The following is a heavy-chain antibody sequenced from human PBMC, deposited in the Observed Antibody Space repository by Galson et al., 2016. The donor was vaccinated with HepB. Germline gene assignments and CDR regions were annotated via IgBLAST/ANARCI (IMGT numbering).Heavy chain of an antibody. J-gene: IGHJ6*02. CDR2: IWYDGSNK. V-gene: IGHV3-33*01. CDR1: GFTFSSYG. CDR3: ARSYDYVWGRPFGSMDV. Sequence: SLRLSCAASGFTFSSYGMHWVRQAPGKGLEWVAVIWYDGSNKYYGDFVKGRFTISRDNSKETLYLQMNSLRAEDTAVYYCARSYDYVWGRPFGSMDVWGQGTTVTVS. D-gene: IGHD3-16*01.